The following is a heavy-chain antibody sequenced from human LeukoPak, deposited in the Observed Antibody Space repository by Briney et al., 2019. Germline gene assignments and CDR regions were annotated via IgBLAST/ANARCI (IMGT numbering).Heavy chain of an antibody. CDR1: GVSISSHY. V-gene: IGHV4-4*07. Sequence: SETLSLTCTVSGVSISSHYWSWIRQPAGKGLEWIGRIYTSGSTSYNPSLKSRVTMSVDTSENQFSLKVKSVTAADTAVYYCAKDQNYYDPGDTPFDSWGQGALVTVSS. J-gene: IGHJ4*02. D-gene: IGHD3-22*01. CDR3: AKDQNYYDPGDTPFDS. CDR2: IYTSGST.